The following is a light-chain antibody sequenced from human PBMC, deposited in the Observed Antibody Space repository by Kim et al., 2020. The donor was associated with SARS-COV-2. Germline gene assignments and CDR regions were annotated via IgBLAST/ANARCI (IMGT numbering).Light chain of an antibody. V-gene: IGLV3-1*01. CDR1: KLEGKY. Sequence: PGKTASITCSAYKLEGKYVSWYQQRPGQSPVVFIYQDNQRPSGIPERFSGSNSGNTATLTISGTQAMDEADYYCQAWDSSTHNYVFGAGTKVTVL. J-gene: IGLJ1*01. CDR2: QDN. CDR3: QAWDSSTHNYV.